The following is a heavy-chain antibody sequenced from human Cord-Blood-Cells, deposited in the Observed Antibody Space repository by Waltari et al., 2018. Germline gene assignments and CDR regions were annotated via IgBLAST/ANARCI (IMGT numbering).Heavy chain of an antibody. V-gene: IGHV1-69*01. CDR3: ARSYSSYWYFDL. D-gene: IGHD6-13*01. Sequence: VQLGQCGAEGKKPGSSLQVACTSCGGTLCSYAISWVRQAPGQGLEWMGGIIPIFGTANYAQKFPGRVTITADESTSTAYMELSSLRAEDTAVYYCARSYSSYWYFDLWGRGTLVTVSS. CDR2: IIPIFGTA. CDR1: GGTLCSYA. J-gene: IGHJ2*01.